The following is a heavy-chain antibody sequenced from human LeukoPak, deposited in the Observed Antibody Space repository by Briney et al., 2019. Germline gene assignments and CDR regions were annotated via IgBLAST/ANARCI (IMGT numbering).Heavy chain of an antibody. CDR3: ARVRTIAAVGPDFDY. Sequence: GASVKVSCKASGYTFTSYYMHWVRQAPGQGLEWMGIITTSGGSTNYAQNFQGRVTMTRDTSTSTVYMELTSLGSEDTAVYYCARVRTIAAVGPDFDYWGQGTLVTVSS. CDR2: ITTSGGST. V-gene: IGHV1-46*01. D-gene: IGHD6-13*01. CDR1: GYTFTSYY. J-gene: IGHJ4*02.